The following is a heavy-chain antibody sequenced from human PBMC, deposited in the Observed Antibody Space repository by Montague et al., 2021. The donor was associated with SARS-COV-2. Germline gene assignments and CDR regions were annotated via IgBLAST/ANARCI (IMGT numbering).Heavy chain of an antibody. CDR1: GGSFSGYY. CDR3: ARHALGYFDWLNEGYFDY. V-gene: IGHV4-34*01. J-gene: IGHJ4*02. D-gene: IGHD3-9*01. CDR2: INHSGST. Sequence: SETLSLTCAVYGGSFSGYYWSWIRQPPGKGLEWIGEINHSGSTNYNPSLKSRVTISVDTSKNQFSLKLSSVTAADTAVYYRARHALGYFDWLNEGYFDYWGQGTLVTVSS.